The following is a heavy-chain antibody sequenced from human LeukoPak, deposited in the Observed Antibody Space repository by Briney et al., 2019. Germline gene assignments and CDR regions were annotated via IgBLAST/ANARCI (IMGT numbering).Heavy chain of an antibody. D-gene: IGHD2-21*01. Sequence: TGGSLRLSCAASGFTVSSNYMSWVRQAPGKGLEWVSVIYSGGSTYHADSVKGRFSISRDNSKNTLYLQMDSLRGEDTAVYYCAKDFRIGYSAHFDYWGQGALVTASS. V-gene: IGHV3-53*01. CDR3: AKDFRIGYSAHFDY. CDR1: GFTVSSNY. CDR2: IYSGGST. J-gene: IGHJ4*02.